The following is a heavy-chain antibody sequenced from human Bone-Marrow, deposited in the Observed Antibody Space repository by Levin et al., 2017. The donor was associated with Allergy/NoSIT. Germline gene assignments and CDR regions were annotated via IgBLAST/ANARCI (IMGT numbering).Heavy chain of an antibody. D-gene: IGHD3-10*01. CDR2: IIPILNKS. CDR1: GGTFGSST. V-gene: IGHV1-69*08. CDR3: ARDSDAYASGSPY. J-gene: IGHJ4*02. Sequence: PVKVSCKASGGTFGSSTISWVRQAPGQGLEWMARIIPILNKSNYAQTFQGRVTITADKSTSTAYMELSSLRSEDTAIYYCARDSDAYASGSPYWGQGTLVTVSS.